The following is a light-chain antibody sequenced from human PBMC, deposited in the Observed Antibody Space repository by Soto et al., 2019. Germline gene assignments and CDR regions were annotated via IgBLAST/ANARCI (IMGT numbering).Light chain of an antibody. CDR2: VAS. CDR3: HQVNSYPHT. V-gene: IGKV1-9*01. J-gene: IGKJ4*01. CDR1: QGANTF. Sequence: DIQLTQSPAFLSASVGDRVNITCRASQGANTFVAWYQQKAGRAPRLLIYVASSLQAGVPSRFSGSGSGTEFALTINSLQPEDVATSYCHQVNSYPHTFGGGTKVDIK.